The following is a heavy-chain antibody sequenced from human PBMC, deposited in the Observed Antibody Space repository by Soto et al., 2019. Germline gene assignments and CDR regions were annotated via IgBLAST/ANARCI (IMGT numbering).Heavy chain of an antibody. J-gene: IGHJ4*02. Sequence: PSQTLSLTCAISGDSVSSTSAALSLSRQSPSRGLEWLGRTYYRSKWYSDYAVSVKSRITINPDTSKNQFSLQLNYVTPEDTAVYYCARGSYYSGWVWGQGTLVTVSS. V-gene: IGHV6-1*01. CDR1: GDSVSSTSAA. D-gene: IGHD6-19*01. CDR2: TYYRSKWYS. CDR3: ARGSYYSGWV.